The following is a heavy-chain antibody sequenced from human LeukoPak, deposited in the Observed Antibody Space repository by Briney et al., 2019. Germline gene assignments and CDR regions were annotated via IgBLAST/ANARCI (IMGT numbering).Heavy chain of an antibody. CDR3: AGDARSLWFDP. V-gene: IGHV3-7*04. Sequence: TGGSLRLSCAASGFTFTNYWMSWVRQAPGKGLEWVANIKEDGSEENYVDSVKGRFTISRDNVNNSLYLQMINLRAEDTAVYYCAGDARSLWFDPWGQGTLVTVSS. J-gene: IGHJ5*02. CDR1: GFTFTNYW. CDR2: IKEDGSEE. D-gene: IGHD6-6*01.